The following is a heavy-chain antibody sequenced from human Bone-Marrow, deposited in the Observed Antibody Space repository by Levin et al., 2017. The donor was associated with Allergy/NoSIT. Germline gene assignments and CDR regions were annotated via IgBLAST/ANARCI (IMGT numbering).Heavy chain of an antibody. J-gene: IGHJ4*02. Sequence: SETLSLTCTVSGGSIRSYYWSWIRQPPGKGLEWIGYIFYTGSTNYNPSLKSRVTISVDTSKNQFSLKLSSVTAADTAVYYCARATDYDDYGYELGPPLTWDCWGQGTLVTVSS. CDR2: IFYTGST. V-gene: IGHV4-59*08. CDR1: GGSIRSYY. CDR3: ARATDYDDYGYELGPPLTWDC. D-gene: IGHD4-17*01.